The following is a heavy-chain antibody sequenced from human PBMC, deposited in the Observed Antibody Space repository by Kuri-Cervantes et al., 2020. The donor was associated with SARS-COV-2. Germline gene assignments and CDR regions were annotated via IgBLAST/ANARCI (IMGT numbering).Heavy chain of an antibody. D-gene: IGHD3-22*01. V-gene: IGHV4-34*01. CDR1: GGSFSGYY. Sequence: GSLRLSCAVYGGSFSGYYWSWIRQPPGKGLEWIGEINHSGSTYYNPSLKSRGTISVDRSKNQCSLKLSSVTAADTAVYYCARSYYYDSNGADAFDIWGQGTMVTVSS. CDR3: ARSYYYDSNGADAFDI. J-gene: IGHJ3*02. CDR2: INHSGST.